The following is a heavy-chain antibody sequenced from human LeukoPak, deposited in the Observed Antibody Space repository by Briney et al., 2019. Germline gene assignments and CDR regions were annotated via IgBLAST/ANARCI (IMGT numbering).Heavy chain of an antibody. CDR1: GFTFSSYA. CDR2: ISGSGGST. D-gene: IGHD3-10*01. V-gene: IGHV3-23*01. J-gene: IGHJ4*02. Sequence: GGSRRLSCGASGFTFSSYAMSWVRQAPGKGLEWVSGISGSGGSTYYADSVKGRFTISRDNSKNTLYLQMDSLRAEDTAVYYCGKDFGHLWGQGTLVTVSS. CDR3: GKDFGHL.